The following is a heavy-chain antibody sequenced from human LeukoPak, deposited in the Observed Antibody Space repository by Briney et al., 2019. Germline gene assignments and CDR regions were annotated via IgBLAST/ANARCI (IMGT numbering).Heavy chain of an antibody. Sequence: GGSLRLSCAASGSTFDDYAMHWVRQAPGKGLEWVSGISWNSGSIGYADSVKGRFTISRDNAKNSLYLQMNSLRAEDTAVYYCAREQAVAGDYWGQGTLVTVSS. CDR3: AREQAVAGDY. D-gene: IGHD6-19*01. CDR1: GSTFDDYA. V-gene: IGHV3-9*01. CDR2: ISWNSGSI. J-gene: IGHJ4*02.